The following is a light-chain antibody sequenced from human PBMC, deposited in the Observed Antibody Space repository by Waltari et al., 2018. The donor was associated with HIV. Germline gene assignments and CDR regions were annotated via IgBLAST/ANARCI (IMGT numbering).Light chain of an antibody. CDR2: EVS. Sequence: QSALTQPASVSGSPGQSITISCTETSGDVDNYNLVSWYQQYTGRAPKLLIYEVSKRPSGVSNRFSGSKSGNTASLTISGLQAEDEADYYCCSYAGSSTYVFGTGTKVTVL. V-gene: IGLV2-23*02. J-gene: IGLJ1*01. CDR1: SGDVDNYNL. CDR3: CSYAGSSTYV.